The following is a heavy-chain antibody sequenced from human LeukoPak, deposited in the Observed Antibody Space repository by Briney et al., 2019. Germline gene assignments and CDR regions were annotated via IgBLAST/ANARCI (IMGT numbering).Heavy chain of an antibody. CDR2: IIPIFGTA. Sequence: SVKVSCKASGGTFSSYAISWVRQAPGQGLEWMGRIIPIFGTANYAQKFQGRVTITTDESTSTAYMELSSLRSEDTAVYYCARDCYDSSGYYYSYAFDIWGQGTMVTVSS. CDR1: GGTFSSYA. D-gene: IGHD3-22*01. V-gene: IGHV1-69*05. CDR3: ARDCYDSSGYYYSYAFDI. J-gene: IGHJ3*02.